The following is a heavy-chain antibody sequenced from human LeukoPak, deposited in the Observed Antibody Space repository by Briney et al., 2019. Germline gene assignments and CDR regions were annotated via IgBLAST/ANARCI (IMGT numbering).Heavy chain of an antibody. CDR1: GGSINSYY. V-gene: IGHV4-4*09. D-gene: IGHD5-18*01. J-gene: IGHJ4*02. Sequence: SETLSLTCTVSGGSINSYYWSWIRQPPGKGLEWIGYIYTGGGTNYNPSLESRVTISRDMSKTQFSLNLSSVTAADTAVYYCARHRGTAPLDYWGQGTLVTVSS. CDR2: IYTGGGT. CDR3: ARHRGTAPLDY.